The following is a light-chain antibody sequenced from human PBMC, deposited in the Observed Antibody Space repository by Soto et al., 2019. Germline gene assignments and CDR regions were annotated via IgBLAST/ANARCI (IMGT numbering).Light chain of an antibody. CDR3: QQAHSFPLT. V-gene: IGKV1-12*01. CDR1: QGISGW. J-gene: IGKJ4*01. Sequence: DIQMTQSPSSVSASVGDRVTITCRASQGISGWLPWYQQKPGTAPNLLISAASSLQSGVPSRFSGSGCGTDFTLIISNLQPEDFATYLCQQAHSFPLTFGGGTKVEI. CDR2: AAS.